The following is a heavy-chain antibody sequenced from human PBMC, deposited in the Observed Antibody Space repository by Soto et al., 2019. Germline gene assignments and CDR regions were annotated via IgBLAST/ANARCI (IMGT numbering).Heavy chain of an antibody. CDR2: ISWDGGST. V-gene: IGHV3-43*01. Sequence: GGSLRLSCAASGFTFDDYTMHWVRQAPGKGLEWVSLISWDGGSTYYADSVKGRFTISRDNSKNSLYLQMNSLRTEDTALYYCAKVGSEAARPDPLLYYYGMDVWGQGTTVTVSS. D-gene: IGHD6-6*01. J-gene: IGHJ6*02. CDR1: GFTFDDYT. CDR3: AKVGSEAARPDPLLYYYGMDV.